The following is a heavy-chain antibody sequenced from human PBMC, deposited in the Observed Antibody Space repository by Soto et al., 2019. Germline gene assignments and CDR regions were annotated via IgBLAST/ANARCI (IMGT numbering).Heavy chain of an antibody. V-gene: IGHV1-18*01. D-gene: IGHD7-27*01. Sequence: ASVKVSCKASGYTFTSYGISWVRQAPGQGLEWMGWISTYNGNTNYAQKLQGRVTMTTDTSTRTAYMELRSLRSDDTAVYCCAREEGVANWGYRGAFDIWGQGTMVTVS. CDR3: AREEGVANWGYRGAFDI. J-gene: IGHJ3*02. CDR1: GYTFTSYG. CDR2: ISTYNGNT.